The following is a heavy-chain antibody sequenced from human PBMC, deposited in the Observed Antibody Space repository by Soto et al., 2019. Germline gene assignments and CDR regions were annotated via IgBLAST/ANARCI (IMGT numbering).Heavy chain of an antibody. CDR2: IVPIFGTA. D-gene: IGHD3-16*01. J-gene: IGHJ6*02. Sequence: SVKVSCKASVGTFSSYAISWVRQAPGQGLEWMGGIVPIFGTANYAQKFQGRVTITADESTSTAYMELSSLRSEDTAVYYWARGRGMNYYGMDVWGQGTTVTVSS. V-gene: IGHV1-69*13. CDR3: ARGRGMNYYGMDV. CDR1: VGTFSSYA.